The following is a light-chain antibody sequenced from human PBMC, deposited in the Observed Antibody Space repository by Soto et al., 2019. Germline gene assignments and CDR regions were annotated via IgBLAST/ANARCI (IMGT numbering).Light chain of an antibody. V-gene: IGLV2-14*01. CDR3: SSYISSSTFVV. Sequence: QSALTQPASVSGSPGQSITISCTGTSRDVGGYNYVYWHQQHPGKAPKVIITEVSNRPSGVSNRFSGSKSGNTASLTISGLQAEDEADYYCSSYISSSTFVVFGGGTKLTVL. J-gene: IGLJ2*01. CDR2: EVS. CDR1: SRDVGGYNY.